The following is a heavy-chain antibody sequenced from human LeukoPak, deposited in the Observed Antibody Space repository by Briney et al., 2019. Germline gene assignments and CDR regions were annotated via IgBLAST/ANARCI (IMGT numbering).Heavy chain of an antibody. V-gene: IGHV3-7*01. CDR2: IKSDGSEK. Sequence: GGSLRLSCAASGMTFSSHWMSWVRQAPGKGLEWVANIKSDGSEKYYLDSVKGRFTIPRDNAKNSLYLQMNSLRAEDSAVYYCARYCTFRTCSGTKFDSWGQGTLVTVSS. D-gene: IGHD1-1*01. CDR3: ARYCTFRTCSGTKFDS. CDR1: GMTFSSHW. J-gene: IGHJ4*02.